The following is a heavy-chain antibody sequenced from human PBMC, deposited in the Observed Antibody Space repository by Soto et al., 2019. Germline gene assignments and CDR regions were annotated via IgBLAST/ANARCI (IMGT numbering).Heavy chain of an antibody. CDR1: GGSISSYY. V-gene: IGHV4-59*01. J-gene: IGHJ6*03. CDR2: IYYSGST. CDR3: ARVPPVVRGAPDGYYYYYMDV. Sequence: SETLSLTCTVSGGSISSYYWSWIRQPPGKGLEWIGYIYYSGSTNYNPSLKSRVTISVDTSKNQFSLKLSSVTAADTAVYYCARVPPVVRGAPDGYYYYYMDVWGKGTTVTVSS. D-gene: IGHD3-10*01.